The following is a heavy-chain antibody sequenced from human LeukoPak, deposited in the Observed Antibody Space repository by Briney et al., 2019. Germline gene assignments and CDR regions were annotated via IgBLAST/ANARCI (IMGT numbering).Heavy chain of an antibody. D-gene: IGHD1-26*01. CDR2: IYYSGST. CDR1: GGSISSSSYY. V-gene: IGHV4-39*01. J-gene: IGHJ4*02. Sequence: SETLSLTCTVSGGSISSSSYYWGWIRQPPGKGLEWIGSIYYSGSTYYNPSLKSRVTISVDTSKNQFSLKLSSVTAADTAVYYCARPGEQWELSYFDYWGQGTLVTVSS. CDR3: ARPGEQWELSYFDY.